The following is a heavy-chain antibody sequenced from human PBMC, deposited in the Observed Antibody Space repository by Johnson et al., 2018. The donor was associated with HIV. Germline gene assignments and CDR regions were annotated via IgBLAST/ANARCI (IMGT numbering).Heavy chain of an antibody. CDR2: IGTAGDT. J-gene: IGHJ3*02. Sequence: YDMHWVRQATGKGLEWVSAIGTAGDTYYADSVRGRFTLSRDNSKNTLYLQMNSLRADDTAVYYCAKDGAFDIWGQGTMVTVSS. CDR3: AKDGAFDI. CDR1: YD. V-gene: IGHV3-13*01.